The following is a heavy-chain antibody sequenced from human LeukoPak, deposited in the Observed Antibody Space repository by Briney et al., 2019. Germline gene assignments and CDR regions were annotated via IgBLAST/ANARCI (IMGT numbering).Heavy chain of an antibody. CDR3: AKDNDFWSGYHSDY. CDR2: ISGSGGST. V-gene: IGHV3-23*01. Sequence: GGSLRLFCAASGFTFSSYAMSWVRQAPGKGLEWVSAISGSGGSTYYADSVKGRFTISRDNSKNTLYLQMNSLRAEDTAVYYCAKDNDFWSGYHSDYWGQGTLVTVSS. D-gene: IGHD3-3*01. CDR1: GFTFSSYA. J-gene: IGHJ4*02.